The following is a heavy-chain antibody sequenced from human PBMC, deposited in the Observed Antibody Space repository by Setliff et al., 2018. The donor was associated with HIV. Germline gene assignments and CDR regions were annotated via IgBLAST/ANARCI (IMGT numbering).Heavy chain of an antibody. CDR3: ARMGAARPLYYYGMDV. J-gene: IGHJ6*02. CDR2: SYHSGSP. CDR1: RGSLSSGGYY. Sequence: PSETLSLTCSVFRGSLSSGGYYWSWIRQHPGEGLEWIGYSYHSGSPSYNPSLKSRTTISVDTSKNEFSLKLSSVTAADTAVYYCARMGAARPLYYYGMDVWGRGTTVTLSS. V-gene: IGHV4-31*03. D-gene: IGHD6-6*01.